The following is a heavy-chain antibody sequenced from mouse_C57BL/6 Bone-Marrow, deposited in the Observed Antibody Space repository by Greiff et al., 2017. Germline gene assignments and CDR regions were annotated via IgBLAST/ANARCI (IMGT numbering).Heavy chain of an antibody. Sequence: EVQRVESGGDLVKPGGSLKLSCAASGFTFSSYGMSWVRQTPDKRLEWVATISSGGSYTYYPDSVKGRFTISRDNAKNTLYLQMSSLKSEDKAMYYCARHTMITAWFAYWGQGTLVTVSA. CDR1: GFTFSSYG. V-gene: IGHV5-6*01. CDR3: ARHTMITAWFAY. J-gene: IGHJ3*01. D-gene: IGHD2-4*01. CDR2: ISSGGSYT.